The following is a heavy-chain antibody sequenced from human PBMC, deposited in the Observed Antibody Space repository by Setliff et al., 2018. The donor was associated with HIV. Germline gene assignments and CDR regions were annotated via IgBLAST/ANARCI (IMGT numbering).Heavy chain of an antibody. V-gene: IGHV4-59*11. Sequence: PSETLSLTCTVSGGSISSHYWSWIRQAPGKGLEWIGTMYFRGNARNSPSLKSRVTISVDTSKNQLSLNLTSVTAADTAVYFCARTRGRALVSYYFDNWGQGRLVTVSS. CDR2: MYFRGNA. D-gene: IGHD3-16*01. CDR3: ARTRGRALVSYYFDN. J-gene: IGHJ4*02. CDR1: GGSISSHY.